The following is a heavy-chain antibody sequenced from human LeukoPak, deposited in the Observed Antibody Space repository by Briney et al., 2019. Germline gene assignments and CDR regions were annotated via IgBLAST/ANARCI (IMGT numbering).Heavy chain of an antibody. V-gene: IGHV4-39*01. CDR1: GASISSNSYY. J-gene: IGHJ4*02. CDR3: ARGALIAARRPLFDY. CDR2: IYYSGST. Sequence: SETLSLTCTVSGASISSNSYYWGWIRQPPGRGLEWIGSIYYSGSTYYNPSLKSRVTISVDTSKNQFSLKLSSVTAADTAVYYCARGALIAARRPLFDYWGQGTLVTVSS. D-gene: IGHD6-6*01.